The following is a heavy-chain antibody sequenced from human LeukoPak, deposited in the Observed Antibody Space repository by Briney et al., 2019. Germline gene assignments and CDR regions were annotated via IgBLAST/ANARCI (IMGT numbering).Heavy chain of an antibody. Sequence: PSETLSLTCTVAGGSISSHYWSWIRQPPGKGLEWLGYIYYSGSTNYNPSLKSRVTISVDTSKNQFSLKLSSVTAADTAVYYCARGASMYDFWSGYYTGPLDYWGQGTLSPSPQ. J-gene: IGHJ4*02. CDR2: IYYSGST. D-gene: IGHD3-3*01. CDR3: ARGASMYDFWSGYYTGPLDY. V-gene: IGHV4-59*11. CDR1: GGSISSHY.